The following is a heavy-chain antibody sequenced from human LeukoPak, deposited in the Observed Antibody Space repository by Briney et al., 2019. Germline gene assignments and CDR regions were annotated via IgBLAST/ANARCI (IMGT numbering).Heavy chain of an antibody. CDR2: IYRGGTT. CDR3: ASGPQLEQMAY. D-gene: IGHD1-1*01. Sequence: PGGFLRLSCAASGFSVSSNYMTWVRQAPGKGLEWVSIIYRGGTTKYAGSVKGRFTISRDNSKNTLYLQMNSLRVEDTAVYYCASGPQLEQMAYWGQGTLVTVSS. J-gene: IGHJ4*02. CDR1: GFSVSSNY. V-gene: IGHV3-53*01.